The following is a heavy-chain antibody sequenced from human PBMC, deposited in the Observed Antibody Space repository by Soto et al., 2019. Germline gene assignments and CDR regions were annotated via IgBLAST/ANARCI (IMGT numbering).Heavy chain of an antibody. CDR1: GGSISRYY. J-gene: IGHJ4*02. D-gene: IGHD6-13*01. V-gene: IGHV4-59*08. CDR3: ASLRDTSSWYYAY. CDR2: IYYSGST. Sequence: PSETLSLTCTVSGGSISRYYWSWIRQPPGKGLEWIGYIYYSGSTDYNPSLKSRVTISVDTSKNQLSLKLISVTAADTAVYYCASLRDTSSWYYAYWGQGTLVTVSS.